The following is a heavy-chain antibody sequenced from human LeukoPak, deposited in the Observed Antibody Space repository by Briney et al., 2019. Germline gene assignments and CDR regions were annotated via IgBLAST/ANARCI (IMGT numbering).Heavy chain of an antibody. D-gene: IGHD5-12*01. CDR1: GFTFNYHC. Sequence: GGSLRLSCAASGFTFNYHCMNWVRQAPGKGLEWLSSISSTSVYTSYADSVKGRFTISRDNAKNSLYLQMNSLRAEDTAVYYCARDRENSGYDYWGQGTLVTVSS. CDR3: ARDRENSGYDY. V-gene: IGHV3-21*04. J-gene: IGHJ4*02. CDR2: ISSTSVYT.